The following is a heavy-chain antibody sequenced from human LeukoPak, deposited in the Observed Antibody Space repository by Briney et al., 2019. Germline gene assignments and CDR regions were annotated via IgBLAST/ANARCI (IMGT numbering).Heavy chain of an antibody. CDR3: ASDEAVSFWLGRIESFHV. Sequence: ASVKVSCKASGYRFSNFGITWVRQAPGQGLEWLGWISGYKSVTNYAQNFQGRVTMTTDTSTSTAYMELGSLGSDDTAVYYCASDEAVSFWLGRIESFHVWGPGTMVIVSS. CDR1: GYRFSNFG. CDR2: ISGYKSVT. D-gene: IGHD3-3*01. V-gene: IGHV1-18*04. J-gene: IGHJ3*01.